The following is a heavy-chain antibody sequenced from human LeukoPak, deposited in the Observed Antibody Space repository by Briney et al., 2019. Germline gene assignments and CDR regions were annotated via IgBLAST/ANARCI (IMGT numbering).Heavy chain of an antibody. V-gene: IGHV4-4*07. J-gene: IGHJ4*02. CDR3: AGRDVDTGMWN. D-gene: IGHD5-18*01. CDR1: GGSISSYY. Sequence: TSETLSLTCTVSGGSISSYYWSWIRQPAGKGMEWIGRIYTSGSTNYNPSLKSRVTMSVDTSKNQFSLRLSSVTAADTAVYYCAGRDVDTGMWNWGQGTLVTVFS. CDR2: IYTSGST.